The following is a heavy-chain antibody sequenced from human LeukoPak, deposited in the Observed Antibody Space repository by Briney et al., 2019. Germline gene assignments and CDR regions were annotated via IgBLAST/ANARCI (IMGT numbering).Heavy chain of an antibody. J-gene: IGHJ4*02. CDR1: GFSFSSVG. CDR3: AKDRYPGIAVAVGDY. D-gene: IGHD6-19*01. Sequence: GGSLRLSCAASGFSFSSVGMHWVRQAPGKGLDWVAYIRNDASKTYYADSVKGRFSISRDNSKNTLYLQMNSLGAEDTAVYYCAKDRYPGIAVAVGDYWGQGTLVTVSS. CDR2: IRNDASKT. V-gene: IGHV3-30*02.